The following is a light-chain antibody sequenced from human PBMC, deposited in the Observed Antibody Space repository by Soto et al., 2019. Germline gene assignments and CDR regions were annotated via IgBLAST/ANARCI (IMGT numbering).Light chain of an antibody. CDR1: QSVGSN. Sequence: EIVLTQSPATLSLSPGERATLSCRTSQSVGSNLAWYQQKPGQAPRLLIYDTSNRATGIPARFSGSGSETDFTLTISSLEPEDFAVYYWQRGDTFGQGTRLEIK. J-gene: IGKJ5*01. V-gene: IGKV3-11*01. CDR3: QRGDT. CDR2: DTS.